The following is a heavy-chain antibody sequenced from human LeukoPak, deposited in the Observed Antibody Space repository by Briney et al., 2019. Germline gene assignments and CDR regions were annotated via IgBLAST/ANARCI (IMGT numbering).Heavy chain of an antibody. V-gene: IGHV1-8*01. Sequence: ASVKVSCKASGYTFTSYDINWVRQATGQGLEWMGWMNPNSGNTGYAQKFQGRVTMTRNTSISTAYMELSSLRSEDTAVYYCARGGYSYGYDAFDIWGQGTMVTVSS. CDR3: ARGGYSYGYDAFDI. J-gene: IGHJ3*02. CDR1: GYTFTSYD. D-gene: IGHD5-18*01. CDR2: MNPNSGNT.